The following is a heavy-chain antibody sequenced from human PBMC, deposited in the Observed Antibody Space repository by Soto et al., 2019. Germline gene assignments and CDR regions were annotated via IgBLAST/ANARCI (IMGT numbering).Heavy chain of an antibody. Sequence: EVQLVESGGGLVQPGGSLRLSCAASGFTFFAYWIHWVRQVPGKGLVWVSRINSDGSHTSYADSVPGRFTISRNNSKNAAYLQMNSLTAEQTAVYYGAKECDYGGYGGKSWFDSWGQGSLVTVSS. J-gene: IGHJ5*01. CDR2: INSDGSHT. CDR1: GFTFFAYW. V-gene: IGHV3-74*01. CDR3: AKECDYGGYGGKSWFDS. D-gene: IGHD4-17*01.